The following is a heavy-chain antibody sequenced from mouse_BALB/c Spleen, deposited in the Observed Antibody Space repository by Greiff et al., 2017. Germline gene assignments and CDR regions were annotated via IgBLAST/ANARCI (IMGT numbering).Heavy chain of an antibody. J-gene: IGHJ1*01. Sequence: EVKLQQSGPELVKPGASVKISCKASGYSFTGYFMNWVMQSHGKSLEWIGRINPYNGDTFYNQKFKGKATLTVDKSSSTAHMELRSLASEDSAVYYCARCYDYDWYFDVWGAGTTVTVSS. V-gene: IGHV1-20*02. CDR3: ARCYDYDWYFDV. D-gene: IGHD2-4*01. CDR2: INPYNGDT. CDR1: GYSFTGYF.